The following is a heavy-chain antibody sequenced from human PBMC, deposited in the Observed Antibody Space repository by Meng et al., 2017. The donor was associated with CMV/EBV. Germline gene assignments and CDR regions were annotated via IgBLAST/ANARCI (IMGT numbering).Heavy chain of an antibody. Sequence: QVQLPQWGAGLFKPSETLSLTWAVYGGSFSGYYWSWIRQPPGKGLEWIGEINHSGSTNYNPSLKSRVTISVDTSKNQFSLKLSSVTAADTAVYYCARVWDSGWDYWGQGTLVTVSS. V-gene: IGHV4-34*01. J-gene: IGHJ4*02. CDR2: INHSGST. D-gene: IGHD3-22*01. CDR1: GGSFSGYY. CDR3: ARVWDSGWDY.